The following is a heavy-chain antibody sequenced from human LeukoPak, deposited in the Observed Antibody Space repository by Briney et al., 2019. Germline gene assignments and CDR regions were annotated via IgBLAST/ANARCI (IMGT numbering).Heavy chain of an antibody. CDR3: ARRANYDYYCRGLDV. V-gene: IGHV5-51*01. CDR2: IYPGDSDT. D-gene: IGHD3-16*01. Sequence: GESLKISCKGSGYSFTTYWIGWVRQMPGKGLEWMGLIYPGDSDTRYSPSFQGQVTISADKSISTAYLQWSSLKASDTAIYYCARRANYDYYCRGLDVWGQGTTVIVSS. J-gene: IGHJ6*02. CDR1: GYSFTTYW.